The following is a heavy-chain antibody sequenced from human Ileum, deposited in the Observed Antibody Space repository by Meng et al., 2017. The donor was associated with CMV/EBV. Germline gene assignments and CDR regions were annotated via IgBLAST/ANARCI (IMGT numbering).Heavy chain of an antibody. D-gene: IGHD6-6*01. V-gene: IGHV3-48*04. CDR1: GFTFSSYS. J-gene: IGHJ6*02. CDR3: ARESRSISGMDV. Sequence: GGSLRLSCAASGFTFSSYSMNWVRQAPGKGLEWVSYISSSSRTIYYADSVKGRFTISRDNAKNSLYLQMNSLRAEDTAIYYCARESRSISGMDVWGQGTTVTVSS. CDR2: ISSSSRTI.